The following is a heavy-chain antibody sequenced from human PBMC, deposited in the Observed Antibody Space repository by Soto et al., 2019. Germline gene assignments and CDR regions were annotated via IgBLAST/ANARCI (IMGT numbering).Heavy chain of an antibody. Sequence: GGSLRLSCAASGFDVSNTDMSWVRQAPGKGLEWVSVIYSGGYTNYADSVKGRFIVSRDSPKNTLYLQMDSLRAEDTGIYYCTTDSYSTMIVVRFDYWGHGTLVTAPQ. CDR1: GFDVSNTD. J-gene: IGHJ4*01. CDR2: IYSGGYT. D-gene: IGHD3-22*01. CDR3: TTDSYSTMIVVRFDY. V-gene: IGHV3-66*01.